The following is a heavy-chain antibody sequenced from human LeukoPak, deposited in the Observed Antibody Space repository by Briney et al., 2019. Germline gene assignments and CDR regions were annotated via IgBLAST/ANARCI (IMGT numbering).Heavy chain of an antibody. CDR2: IYPGDSDI. CDR1: GYSFNTYW. V-gene: IGHV5-51*01. CDR3: ARSDSAYTDVFDV. D-gene: IGHD5-12*01. J-gene: IGHJ3*01. Sequence: GESLKISCKGSGYSFNTYWIGWVRQMPGKGLEWMGIIYPGDSDIRYGPSFQGQVTISADKSISIAYLQWSSLRASDTATYYCARSDSAYTDVFDVWGQGTTVTVSA.